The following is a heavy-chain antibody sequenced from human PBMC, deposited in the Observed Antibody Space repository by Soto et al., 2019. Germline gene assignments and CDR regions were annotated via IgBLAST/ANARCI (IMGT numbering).Heavy chain of an antibody. Sequence: ASVKVSCKASGYTFTGYYMHWVRQAPGQGLEWMGWINPNSGGTNYAQKFQGWVTMTRDTSISTAYMELSRLRSDDTAVYYCARERVRFGEYYYYYGMDVWGQGTTVTSP. CDR2: INPNSGGT. CDR1: GYTFTGYY. V-gene: IGHV1-2*04. J-gene: IGHJ6*02. D-gene: IGHD3-10*01. CDR3: ARERVRFGEYYYYYGMDV.